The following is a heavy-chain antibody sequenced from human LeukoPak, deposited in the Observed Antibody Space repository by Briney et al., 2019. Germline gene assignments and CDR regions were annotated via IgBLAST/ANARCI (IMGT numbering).Heavy chain of an antibody. CDR2: ISYDGSNK. CDR3: ARGGVVYARDGSWFDP. J-gene: IGHJ5*02. Sequence: GRSLRLSCAASGFTFSSYALHWVRQAPGKGLEWVAFISYDGSNKYYADSVKGRFTISRDNSKNTLYLQMNSLRDEDTGVYYCARGGVVYARDGSWFDPWGQGTLVTVSS. D-gene: IGHD2-8*02. CDR1: GFTFSSYA. V-gene: IGHV3-30-3*01.